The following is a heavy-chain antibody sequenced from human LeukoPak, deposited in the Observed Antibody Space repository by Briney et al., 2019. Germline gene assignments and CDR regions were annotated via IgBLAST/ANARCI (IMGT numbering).Heavy chain of an antibody. CDR1: GVTFSSYA. D-gene: IGHD4-23*01. CDR3: AKDPTVVTPGGNFDY. V-gene: IGHV3-23*01. CDR2: ISGSGGST. J-gene: IGHJ4*02. Sequence: GGSLRLSCAASGVTFSSYAMSLVRQAPGKGLEWVSAISGSGGSTYYADSVKGRFTISRDNSKNTLYLQMNSLRAEDTAVYYCAKDPTVVTPGGNFDYWGQGTLVTVSS.